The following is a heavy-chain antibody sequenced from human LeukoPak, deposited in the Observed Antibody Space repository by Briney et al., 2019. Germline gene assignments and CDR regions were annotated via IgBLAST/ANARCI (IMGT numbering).Heavy chain of an antibody. CDR1: GFTVSSNY. CDR2: ISSSGST. V-gene: IGHV3-53*01. J-gene: IGHJ3*02. Sequence: GGSLRLSCAASGFTVSSNYMSWVRQAPGKGLEWVSVISSSGSTYYADSVKGRFTISRDNSKNTLYLQMNSLRAEDTAVYYCARVWNPGAFDIWGQGTMVTVSS. D-gene: IGHD1-1*01. CDR3: ARVWNPGAFDI.